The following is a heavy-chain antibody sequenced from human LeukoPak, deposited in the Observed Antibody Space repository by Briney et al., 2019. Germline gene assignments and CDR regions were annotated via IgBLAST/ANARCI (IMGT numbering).Heavy chain of an antibody. D-gene: IGHD4-17*01. J-gene: IGHJ4*02. V-gene: IGHV1-2*02. CDR2: INPNSGGT. CDR3: ARVNDYGDYVDY. Sequence: ASVKVSCKASGYTFTGYYMHCVRQAPGQGLEWMGWINPNSGGTNYAQKFQGRVTMTRDTSISTAYMELSRLRSDDTAVYYCARVNDYGDYVDYWGQGTLVTVSS. CDR1: GYTFTGYY.